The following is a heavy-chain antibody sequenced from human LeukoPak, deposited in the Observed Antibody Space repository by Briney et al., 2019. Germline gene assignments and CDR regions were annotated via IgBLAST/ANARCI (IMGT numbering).Heavy chain of an antibody. J-gene: IGHJ4*02. Sequence: GGSLRLSCAASEFTFSSYSMNWVRQAPGKGLEWVSSISSSSSYIYYADSVKGRFTISRDNAKNSLYLQMNSLRAEDTAVYYCARDSNAYSSSPFDYWGQGTLVTVSS. D-gene: IGHD6-6*01. V-gene: IGHV3-21*01. CDR2: ISSSSSYI. CDR3: ARDSNAYSSSPFDY. CDR1: EFTFSSYS.